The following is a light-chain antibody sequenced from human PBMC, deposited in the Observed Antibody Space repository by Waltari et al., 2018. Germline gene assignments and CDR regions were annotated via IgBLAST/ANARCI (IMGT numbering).Light chain of an antibody. CDR1: QSISTY. V-gene: IGKV1-39*01. CDR3: QQSYTTPRT. Sequence: DIQMTQSPSSLSASVGDRVTISCRASQSISTYLKCYQQKPGKAPKLLIFSASSLQSGVPSRFSGSGSGTDFTLTINSLQAEDFAVYYCQQSYTTPRTFGQGTRLEIK. J-gene: IGKJ5*01. CDR2: SAS.